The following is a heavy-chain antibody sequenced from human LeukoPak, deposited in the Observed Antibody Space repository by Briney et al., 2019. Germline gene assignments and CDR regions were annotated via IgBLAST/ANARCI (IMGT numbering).Heavy chain of an antibody. CDR3: AKGRDSSGKLHYFDY. J-gene: IGHJ4*02. CDR2: ISGCGGST. V-gene: IGHV3-23*01. CDR1: GFTFSSYA. Sequence: GGSLRLSCAASGFTFSSYAMSWVRQAPGKELEWVSAISGCGGSTYYADSVKGRFTISRDNSKNTLYLQMNSLRAEDTAVYYCAKGRDSSGKLHYFDYWGQGTLVTVSS. D-gene: IGHD6-25*01.